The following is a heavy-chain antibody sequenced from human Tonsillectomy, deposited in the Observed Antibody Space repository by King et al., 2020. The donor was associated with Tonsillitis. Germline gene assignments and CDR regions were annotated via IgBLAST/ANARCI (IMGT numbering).Heavy chain of an antibody. V-gene: IGHV4-30-4*01. CDR1: GGSISSGGYY. Sequence: VPLQESGPGLVKPSQTLSLTCTVSGGSISSGGYYWSWIRQPPGKGLEWIGYIYYSGSTYYNPSLKSRVTISVDTSKNQFSLKLSSVTAADTAVYYCARAAAGDLDAYWFDPWGQGTLVTVSS. J-gene: IGHJ5*02. CDR2: IYYSGST. CDR3: ARAAAGDLDAYWFDP. D-gene: IGHD6-13*01.